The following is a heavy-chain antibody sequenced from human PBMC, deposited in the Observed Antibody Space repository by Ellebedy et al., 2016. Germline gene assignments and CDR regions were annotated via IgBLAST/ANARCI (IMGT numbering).Heavy chain of an antibody. CDR2: IKSDGSDT. CDR3: SREGPVQNWGSDYYYYMDV. V-gene: IGHV3-74*01. J-gene: IGHJ6*03. Sequence: GGSLRLSXAASGITFSSYWMHWVRQAPGTGLVWISRIKSDGSDTDYADSVKGRFTISRDNAKNMLYLQMDSLRAEDTAVYYCSREGPVQNWGSDYYYYMDVWGTGTTVTVSS. CDR1: GITFSSYW. D-gene: IGHD7-27*01.